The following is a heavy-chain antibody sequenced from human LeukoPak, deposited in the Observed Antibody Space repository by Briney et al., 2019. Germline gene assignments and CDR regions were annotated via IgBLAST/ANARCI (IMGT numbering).Heavy chain of an antibody. CDR3: ARAGVGYSNFDY. J-gene: IGHJ4*02. CDR2: INHSGST. CDR1: GGSFSGYY. Sequence: PSETLSLTCAVYGGSFSGYYWSWIRQPPGKGLEWIGEINHSGSTNYNPSLKSRVTISVDTSKNQFSLKLSSVTAADTAVYYCARAGVGYSNFDYWGQGTLVTVSS. D-gene: IGHD3-22*01. V-gene: IGHV4-34*01.